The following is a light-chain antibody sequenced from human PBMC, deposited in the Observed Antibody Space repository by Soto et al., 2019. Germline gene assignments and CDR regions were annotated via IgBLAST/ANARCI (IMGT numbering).Light chain of an antibody. CDR2: GTS. CDR3: QQYNDWPPLT. Sequence: EIVLTQSPATLSLSPGERATLSCRASQSVSSNLAWYQQKPGQAPRLLLYGTSTRATGVPARFSGSGSGTELTLTISNLQSEDFAVYYCQQYNDWPPLTFGGGTKVDIK. V-gene: IGKV3-15*01. J-gene: IGKJ4*01. CDR1: QSVSSN.